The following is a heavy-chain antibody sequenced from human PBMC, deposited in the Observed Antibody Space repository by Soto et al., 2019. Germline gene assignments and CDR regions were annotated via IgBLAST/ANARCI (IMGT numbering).Heavy chain of an antibody. D-gene: IGHD6-6*01. CDR1: GYTFTSYG. CDR2: ISAYNGNT. Sequence: ASVKVSCKASGYTFTSYGITWVRQAPGQGLEWMGWISAYNGNTNYAQKLQGRVTMTTDTSTSTAYMELRSLRSDDTAVYYCARPEYSSSSYGMDVWGQGTTVTVSS. J-gene: IGHJ6*02. CDR3: ARPEYSSSSYGMDV. V-gene: IGHV1-18*01.